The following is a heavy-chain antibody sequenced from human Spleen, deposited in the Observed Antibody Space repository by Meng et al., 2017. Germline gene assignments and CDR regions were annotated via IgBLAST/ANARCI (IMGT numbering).Heavy chain of an antibody. Sequence: QVQLQESGPGLVKPSQTLSLTCAVSGGSISSNNWWSWVRQPPGKGLEWIGEIYHSGSTNSNPSLKSRVTISVDKSKNQFSLNLTSVTAADTAVYYCAREWYISGRYYFDYWGQGTLVTVSS. CDR3: AREWYISGRYYFDY. V-gene: IGHV4-4*02. CDR2: IYHSGST. D-gene: IGHD6-19*01. J-gene: IGHJ4*02. CDR1: GGSISSNNW.